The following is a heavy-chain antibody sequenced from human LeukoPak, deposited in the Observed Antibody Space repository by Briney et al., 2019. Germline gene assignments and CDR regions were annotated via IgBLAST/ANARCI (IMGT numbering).Heavy chain of an antibody. CDR2: INHSGIT. CDR1: GGSFSGYY. J-gene: IGHJ4*02. CDR3: ARATWGFDY. D-gene: IGHD7-27*01. Sequence: SETLSLTCAVYGGSFSGYYWSWIRQPPGKGLEWIGEINHSGITNYNPSLKSRVTISVDTSKNQFSLKLSSVAAADTAVYYCARATWGFDYWGQGTLVTVSS. V-gene: IGHV4-34*01.